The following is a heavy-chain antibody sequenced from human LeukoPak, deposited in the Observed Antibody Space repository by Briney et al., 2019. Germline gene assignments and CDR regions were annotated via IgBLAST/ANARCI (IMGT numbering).Heavy chain of an antibody. J-gene: IGHJ3*02. D-gene: IGHD3-10*01. Sequence: GASVKVSCKASGYTFTGYYMHWVRQAPGQGLEWMGWINPNSGGTNYAQKFQGRVTMTRDTSISTAYMELSRLRSDDTAVYYCARVWFGELLVLNDAFDIWGQGTMVTVSS. CDR2: INPNSGGT. CDR3: ARVWFGELLVLNDAFDI. CDR1: GYTFTGYY. V-gene: IGHV1-2*02.